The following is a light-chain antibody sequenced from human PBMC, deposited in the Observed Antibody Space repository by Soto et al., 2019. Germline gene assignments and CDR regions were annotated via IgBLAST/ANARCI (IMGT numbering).Light chain of an antibody. CDR2: DAT. CDR3: QQYGSTPWT. J-gene: IGKJ1*01. CDR1: QRVSNNF. Sequence: VVLTQFPGTLSLSPGETATLSCGASQRVSNNFLGWYQQKPGLPPRLLIYDATSRANGIPERFTGRESGTHFALTISRLEPEDFAVYYCQQYGSTPWTFGRGTKVEIK. V-gene: IGKV3D-20*01.